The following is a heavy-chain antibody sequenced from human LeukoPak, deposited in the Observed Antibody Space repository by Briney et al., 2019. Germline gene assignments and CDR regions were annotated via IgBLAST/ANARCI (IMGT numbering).Heavy chain of an antibody. CDR1: GFNLSGSS. CDR3: ARETGDFWSGYYTLRWFDP. V-gene: IGHV3-7*01. J-gene: IGHJ5*02. Sequence: QTGGSLRLSCAGSGFNLSGSSVHWVRQAPGKGLEWVANIKQDGSEKYYVDSVKGRFTISRDNAKNSLYLQMNSLRAEDTAVYYCARETGDFWSGYYTLRWFDPWGQGTLVTVSS. D-gene: IGHD3-3*01. CDR2: IKQDGSEK.